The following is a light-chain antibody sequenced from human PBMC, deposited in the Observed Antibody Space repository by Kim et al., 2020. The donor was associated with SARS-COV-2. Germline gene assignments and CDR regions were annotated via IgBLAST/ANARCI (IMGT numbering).Light chain of an antibody. CDR2: GAS. CDR1: QSVSNN. Sequence: SPGERVTLSRRASQSVSNNLAWYQHKPGQPPRHVIHGASTRATGIPDRFSGSGSGTDFTLTVGGLQSEDFAVYYCHQYNDWPPGDTFGQGTKLEI. CDR3: HQYNDWPPGDT. V-gene: IGKV3-15*01. J-gene: IGKJ2*01.